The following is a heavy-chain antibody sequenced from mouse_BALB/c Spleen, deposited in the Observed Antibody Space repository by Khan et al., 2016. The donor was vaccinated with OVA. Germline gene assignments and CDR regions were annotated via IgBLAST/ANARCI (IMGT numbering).Heavy chain of an antibody. Sequence: QVQLQQSGPELVKPGTSVKMSCKASGYTFTDYVISWVKQRTGQGLEWIGEIYPGSGSTYYNGKFKCKATLTAAKSSNTAYMQLSSLTSEDSAVYFCARSYDGAWFTYWGQGTLVTVSA. CDR2: IYPGSGST. J-gene: IGHJ3*01. V-gene: IGHV1-81*01. CDR1: GYTFTDYV. D-gene: IGHD1-1*01. CDR3: ARSYDGAWFTY.